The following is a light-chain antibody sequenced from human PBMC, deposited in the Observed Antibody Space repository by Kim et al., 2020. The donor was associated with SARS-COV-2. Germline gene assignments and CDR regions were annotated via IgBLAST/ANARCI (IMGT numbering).Light chain of an antibody. J-gene: IGKJ1*01. CDR1: QNVNGW. CDR3: QQYNTYPWT. Sequence: DIQMTQSPSTLSASVGDRVTITCRASQNVNGWLAWYQQKPGKVPKVLISNVSSLESGVPSRFSGSGFGTEFTLTISSLQPDDVATYYCQQYNTYPWTFGQGTKVDIK. V-gene: IGKV1-5*03. CDR2: NVS.